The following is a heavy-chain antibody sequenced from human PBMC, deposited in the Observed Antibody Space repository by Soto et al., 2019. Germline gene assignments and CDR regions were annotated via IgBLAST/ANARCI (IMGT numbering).Heavy chain of an antibody. CDR1: GYTFTSYY. J-gene: IGHJ3*02. CDR3: ARGRSFQLMVYADAFDI. CDR2: INPSGGST. D-gene: IGHD2-8*01. V-gene: IGHV1-46*01. Sequence: ASVKVSCKASGYTFTSYYMHWVRQAPGQGLEWMGIINPSGGSTSYAQKFQGRVTMTRDTSTSTVYMELRSLRSEDTAVNYCARGRSFQLMVYADAFDIWGQGTVVTVSS.